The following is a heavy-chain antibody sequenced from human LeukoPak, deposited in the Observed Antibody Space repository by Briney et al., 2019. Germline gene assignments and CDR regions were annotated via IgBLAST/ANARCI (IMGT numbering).Heavy chain of an antibody. CDR1: GGTFSSYA. D-gene: IGHD5-18*01. Sequence: SVKVSCKASGGTFSSYAISWVRQAPGQGLEWMGGIIPIFGTANYAQKFQGRVTITADESTSTAYMELSSLRSEDTAVYYCARELVDTAMDYFDYWGQGTLVTVSS. V-gene: IGHV1-69*13. J-gene: IGHJ4*02. CDR2: IIPIFGTA. CDR3: ARELVDTAMDYFDY.